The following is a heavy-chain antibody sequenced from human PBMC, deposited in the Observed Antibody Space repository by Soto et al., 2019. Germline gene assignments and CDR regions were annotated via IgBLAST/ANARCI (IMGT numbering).Heavy chain of an antibody. V-gene: IGHV1-18*01. Sequence: ASVKVSCNVAGYTFTSYGISWVRQAPGQGLEWMGWISAYNGNTNYAQKLQGRVTMTTDTSTSTAYMELRSLRSDDTAVYYCARDGPEYYCDSSGSGTFDYWGQGTLVTVSS. CDR3: ARDGPEYYCDSSGSGTFDY. D-gene: IGHD3-22*01. CDR1: GYTFTSYG. CDR2: ISAYNGNT. J-gene: IGHJ4*02.